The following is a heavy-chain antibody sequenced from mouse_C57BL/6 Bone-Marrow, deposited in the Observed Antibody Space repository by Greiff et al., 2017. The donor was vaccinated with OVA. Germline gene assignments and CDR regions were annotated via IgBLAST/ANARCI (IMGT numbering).Heavy chain of an antibody. D-gene: IGHD4-1*01. Sequence: VQLQQSGPGLVKPSQSLSITCTVSGFSLTSYGVNWVRQSPGKGLEWLGVIWRGGSTDYTAAFMSRLSIRKDNANSQVFFKMNSLQADDTAIYYCAKMRLTGTYYWYFDFWGTGTTVTVSS. J-gene: IGHJ1*03. CDR1: GFSLTSYG. V-gene: IGHV2-5*01. CDR3: AKMRLTGTYYWYFDF. CDR2: IWRGGST.